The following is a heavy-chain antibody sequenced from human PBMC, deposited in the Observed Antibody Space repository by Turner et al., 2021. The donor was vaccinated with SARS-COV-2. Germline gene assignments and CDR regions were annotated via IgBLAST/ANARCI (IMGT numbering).Heavy chain of an antibody. CDR2: ISFDGSNE. D-gene: IGHD1-26*01. CDR3: ARAYSGSYFGAFDI. V-gene: IGHV3-30-3*01. J-gene: IGHJ3*02. Sequence: QVQLVESGGGVVQPGRSLRLSCAAAGFNFSVYAMHWARQAPGKGLEWVALISFDGSNEYYADAVKGRFTISRDNYKNTLYLQMNSLRAEDTSVYYCARAYSGSYFGAFDIWGQGTMVTISS. CDR1: GFNFSVYA.